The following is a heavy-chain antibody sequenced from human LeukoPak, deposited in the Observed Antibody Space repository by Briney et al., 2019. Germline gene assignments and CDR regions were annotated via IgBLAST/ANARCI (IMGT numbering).Heavy chain of an antibody. Sequence: PSETLSLTCAVSGGSFSGYYWTWLRQPPGKGLEWIGEINHSGSANYNPSLKSRVTISLDTSKNQFSLKLSSVTAADTAVYYCARGQGTVTTHWGQGTLVTVSS. CDR3: ARGQGTVTTH. D-gene: IGHD4-17*01. V-gene: IGHV4-34*01. J-gene: IGHJ4*02. CDR1: GGSFSGYY. CDR2: INHSGSA.